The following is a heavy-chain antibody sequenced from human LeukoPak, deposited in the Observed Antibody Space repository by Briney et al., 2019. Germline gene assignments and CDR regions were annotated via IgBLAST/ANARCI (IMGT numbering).Heavy chain of an antibody. CDR3: AKYGSSSS. Sequence: GGSLRLSCAASGFTFDDYAMHWVRQAPGKGLEWVSGIGWNSGSIGYADSVKGRFTISRDNAKNSLYLQMNSLRAEDTALYYCAKYGSSSSWGQGTLVTVSS. CDR1: GFTFDDYA. J-gene: IGHJ5*02. V-gene: IGHV3-9*01. CDR2: IGWNSGSI. D-gene: IGHD6-6*01.